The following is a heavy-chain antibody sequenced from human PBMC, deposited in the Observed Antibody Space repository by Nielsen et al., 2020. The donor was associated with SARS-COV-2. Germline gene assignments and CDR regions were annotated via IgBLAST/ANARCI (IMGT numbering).Heavy chain of an antibody. CDR1: GFTFSSYA. Sequence: GVSLKISCAASGFTFSSYAMSWVRQAPGKGLEWVSVIYSGGSSTYYADSVKGRFTISRDNSKNTLYLQMNSLRAEDTAVYYCARDEALTIFGVVKYYYYYGMDVWGQGTTVTVSS. CDR3: ARDEALTIFGVVKYYYYYGMDV. CDR2: IYSGGSST. V-gene: IGHV3-23*03. D-gene: IGHD3-3*01. J-gene: IGHJ6*02.